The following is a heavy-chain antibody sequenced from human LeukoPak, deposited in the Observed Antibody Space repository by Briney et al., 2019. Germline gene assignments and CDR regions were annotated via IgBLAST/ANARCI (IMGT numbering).Heavy chain of an antibody. J-gene: IGHJ3*02. CDR2: IIPIFGTA. CDR1: GSSFSSHG. V-gene: IGHV1-69*13. D-gene: IGHD3-3*01. CDR3: AAMGVWSGTQTYAFDI. Sequence: SVKVSCKASGSSFSSHGINWVRQATGQGLEWMGGIIPIFGTANYAQKFQGRVTITADGSTSTAYMELSSLRSEDTAVYYCAAMGVWSGTQTYAFDIWGQGTMVTVSS.